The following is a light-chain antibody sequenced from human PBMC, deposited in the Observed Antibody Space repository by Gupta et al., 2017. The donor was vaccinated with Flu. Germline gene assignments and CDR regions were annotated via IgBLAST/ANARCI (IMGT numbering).Light chain of an antibody. Sequence: VTISCSGSSSNIGSNTVNWYQQLPGTAPKLLIYSNNQRPSGVPDRFSGSKSGTSASLAISGLQSEDEADYYCAAWDDSLNGRLVFGGGTKLTVL. CDR3: AAWDDSLNGRLV. CDR2: SNN. J-gene: IGLJ3*02. V-gene: IGLV1-44*01. CDR1: SSNIGSNT.